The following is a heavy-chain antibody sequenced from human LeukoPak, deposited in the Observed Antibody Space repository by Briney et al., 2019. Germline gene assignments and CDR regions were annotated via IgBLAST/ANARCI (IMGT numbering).Heavy chain of an antibody. CDR2: ISSSGDMI. V-gene: IGHV3-48*03. CDR1: GLTFSIYE. CDR3: AIDTSGWSDDSLDI. D-gene: IGHD6-19*01. J-gene: IGHJ3*02. Sequence: QPGGSLRLSCAASGLTFSIYEMNWVRQAPGEGLEWVSYISSSGDMIYYADSVKGRFTISRDSAKKSVYLQMKSLRDEDTAVYYCAIDTSGWSDDSLDIWGQGAMVTVSS.